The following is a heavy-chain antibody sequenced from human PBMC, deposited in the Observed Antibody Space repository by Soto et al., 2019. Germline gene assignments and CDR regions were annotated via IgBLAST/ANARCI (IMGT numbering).Heavy chain of an antibody. D-gene: IGHD3-10*01. CDR1: DFTLTDVW. CDR2: IKGKNDGGTT. CDR3: ASYPSGSYYFDS. J-gene: IGHJ4*02. V-gene: IGHV3-15*07. Sequence: PGGSLRLSCSAPDFTLTDVWVNWARQTPGKGLEWVGRIKGKNDGGTTDFPAPVRGRFAISRDDSQNTLSLQMSGLSTEDTGVYYCASYPSGSYYFDSWGQGTQVSVSS.